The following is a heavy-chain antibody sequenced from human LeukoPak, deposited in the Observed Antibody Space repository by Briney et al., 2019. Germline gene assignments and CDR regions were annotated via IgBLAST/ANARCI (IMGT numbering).Heavy chain of an antibody. J-gene: IGHJ5*02. D-gene: IGHD3-3*01. CDR3: ARTPVTIFGVVRGYWFDP. Sequence: ASVKVSCKASGYTFTTYGLSWVRQAPGQGLEWLGWISTYDDNIKYAQSLQGRLTLTIDTSTSTAYMELRSLTSDDTAVYYCARTPVTIFGVVRGYWFDPWGQGTLVTVSS. CDR1: GYTFTTYG. V-gene: IGHV1-18*01. CDR2: ISTYDDNI.